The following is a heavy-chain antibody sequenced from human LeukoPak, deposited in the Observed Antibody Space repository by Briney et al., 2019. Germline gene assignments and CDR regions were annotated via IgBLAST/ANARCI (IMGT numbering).Heavy chain of an antibody. CDR1: GFTFSSYA. CDR2: ISGSGGST. Sequence: GGSLRLSCAASGFTFSSYAMSWVRQAPGKGLEWVSAISGSGGSTYYADSVKGRFTISGDNSKNTLYLQMNSLRAEDTAVYYCAKLSSASDFWSGYYEDYWGQGTLVTVSS. V-gene: IGHV3-23*01. CDR3: AKLSSASDFWSGYYEDY. D-gene: IGHD3-3*01. J-gene: IGHJ4*02.